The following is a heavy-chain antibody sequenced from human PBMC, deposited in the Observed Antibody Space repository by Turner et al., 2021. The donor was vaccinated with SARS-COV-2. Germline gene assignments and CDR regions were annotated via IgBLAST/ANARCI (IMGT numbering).Heavy chain of an antibody. D-gene: IGHD3-22*01. Sequence: QLQLQESGPGLVKPSETLSLTCTVSGGSISSSSYYWGWIRQPPGKGLEWIGSIYYSGSTYYNPSLKSRVTISVDTSKNQFSLKLSSVTAADTAVYYCATPSVSYDSSGYFHFDLWGRGTLVTASS. J-gene: IGHJ2*01. V-gene: IGHV4-39*01. CDR3: ATPSVSYDSSGYFHFDL. CDR1: GGSISSSSYY. CDR2: IYYSGST.